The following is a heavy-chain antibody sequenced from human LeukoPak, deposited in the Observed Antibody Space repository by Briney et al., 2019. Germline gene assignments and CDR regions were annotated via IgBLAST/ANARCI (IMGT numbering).Heavy chain of an antibody. CDR1: GFTFSSYG. V-gene: IGHV3-30*18. Sequence: GRSLRLSCAASGFTFSSYGMHWVRQAPGKGLEWVAVISYDGSNKYYADSVKGRFTISRDNSKNTLYPQMNSLRAEDTAVYFCAKDSGSRYGLLDFWGQGTLVTVSS. D-gene: IGHD5-18*01. J-gene: IGHJ4*02. CDR2: ISYDGSNK. CDR3: AKDSGSRYGLLDF.